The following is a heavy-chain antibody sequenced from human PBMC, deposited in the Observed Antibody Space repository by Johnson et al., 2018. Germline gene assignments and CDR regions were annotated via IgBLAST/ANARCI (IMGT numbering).Heavy chain of an antibody. D-gene: IGHD3-16*01. V-gene: IGHV3-21*01. CDR2: ISSDSSDI. CDR3: ARGEETTSDYGMDV. Sequence: VQLVESGGGLVKPGGSLRLSCAASGFTFSSYSMNWVRQAPGKGLEWFSSISSDSSDIPYADSVKGRFTISRDNAKNSLSLQMKSLRAEDTTVYYGARGEETTSDYGMDVWGQGTTVTVSS. J-gene: IGHJ6*02. CDR1: GFTFSSYS.